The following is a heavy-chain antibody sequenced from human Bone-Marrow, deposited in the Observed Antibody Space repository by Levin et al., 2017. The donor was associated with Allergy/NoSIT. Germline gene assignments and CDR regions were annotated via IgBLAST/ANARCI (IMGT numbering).Heavy chain of an antibody. CDR2: ISYDGSNK. Sequence: TGGSLRLSCAASGFTFSSYGMHWVRQAPGKGLEWVAVISYDGSNKYYADSVKGRFTISRDNSKNTLYLQMNSLRAEDTAVYYCAKGPTVMITFGGVIAPPDYYYGMDVWGQGTTVTVSS. CDR1: GFTFSSYG. D-gene: IGHD3-16*02. J-gene: IGHJ6*02. CDR3: AKGPTVMITFGGVIAPPDYYYGMDV. V-gene: IGHV3-30*18.